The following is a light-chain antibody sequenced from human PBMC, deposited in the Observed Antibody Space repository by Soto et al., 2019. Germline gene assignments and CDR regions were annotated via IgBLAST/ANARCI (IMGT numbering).Light chain of an antibody. CDR3: CAYTASDIWV. Sequence: QSALTQPRSVSGSPGQSVTISCTGTNSDVGGYNFVSWYQQLPGKAPKLMISAVSQRPSGVPDRFSGSKSGNTASLNISGLQADGEAGYFWCAYTASDIWVFGGGTEVTVL. V-gene: IGLV2-11*01. J-gene: IGLJ3*02. CDR2: AVS. CDR1: NSDVGGYNF.